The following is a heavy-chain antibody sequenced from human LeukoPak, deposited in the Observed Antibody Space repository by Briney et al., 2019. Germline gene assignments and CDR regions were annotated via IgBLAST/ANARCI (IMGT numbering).Heavy chain of an antibody. Sequence: GGSLRLSCAASGFTLNNYAMTWVRQAPGKGLEWVSTISDSGVSTYYADSVKGRFTISRDNSKNTLFLQMNSLRAEDTAVYYCARGASSSWLYYFDYWGQGTLVTVSS. CDR3: ARGASSSWLYYFDY. CDR1: GFTLNNYA. J-gene: IGHJ4*02. D-gene: IGHD6-13*01. CDR2: ISDSGVST. V-gene: IGHV3-23*01.